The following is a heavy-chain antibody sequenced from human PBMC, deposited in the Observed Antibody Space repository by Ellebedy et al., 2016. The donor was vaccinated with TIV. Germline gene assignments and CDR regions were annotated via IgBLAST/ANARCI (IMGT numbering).Heavy chain of an antibody. Sequence: SGPTLVKPTQTLTLTCTFSGFSLSTSGVGVGWIRQPPGKALELLALIYWDDDKRYSPSLKSRLTITKDTAKNQVVLTMTNRDPVDTATYYCAHSGQQWLVRERFAEYFQHWGQGTLVTVSS. CDR2: IYWDDDK. D-gene: IGHD6-19*01. J-gene: IGHJ1*01. CDR3: AHSGQQWLVRERFAEYFQH. V-gene: IGHV2-5*02. CDR1: GFSLSTSGVG.